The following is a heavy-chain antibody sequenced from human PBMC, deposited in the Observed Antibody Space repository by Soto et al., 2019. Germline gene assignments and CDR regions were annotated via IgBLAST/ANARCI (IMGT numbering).Heavy chain of an antibody. J-gene: IGHJ4*02. V-gene: IGHV3-15*01. Sequence: EVQLVESGGGLVKPGGSLRLSCAASGFTFSNAWMSWVRQAPGKGLEWVGRIKSKTDGGTTDYAAPVKGRFTISRDDSKNTLYLQMNSLKTEDTAVYYCTTEPHAGKRIIDYWGQGTLVTVSS. CDR1: GFTFSNAW. CDR2: IKSKTDGGTT. D-gene: IGHD2-21*01. CDR3: TTEPHAGKRIIDY.